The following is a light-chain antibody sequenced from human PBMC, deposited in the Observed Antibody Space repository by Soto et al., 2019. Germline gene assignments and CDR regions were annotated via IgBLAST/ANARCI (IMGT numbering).Light chain of an antibody. J-gene: IGKJ2*01. CDR2: DAS. CDR3: QQYTSYPLYT. Sequence: DIQMTQSPSTLSASVGDRVTITCRASQSISSWLAWYQQKPGKAPKLLIYDASSLESGVPSRFSGSRSGTEFFISVSGLPHDDFAIYYCQQYTSYPLYTLAQGT. CDR1: QSISSW. V-gene: IGKV1-5*01.